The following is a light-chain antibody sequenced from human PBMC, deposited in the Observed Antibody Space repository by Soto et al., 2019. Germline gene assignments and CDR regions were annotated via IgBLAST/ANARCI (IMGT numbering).Light chain of an antibody. Sequence: EIVLTQSPGTLSLSPGERATLSCRASQSVSSSYLAWYQQKPGQAPRLLIYGASSRATGIPDRFSGSGSGTHFTLTISRLEPEDFAVYYCRQYDSSPITFGQGTRLDIK. CDR1: QSVSSSY. CDR2: GAS. V-gene: IGKV3-20*01. J-gene: IGKJ5*01. CDR3: RQYDSSPIT.